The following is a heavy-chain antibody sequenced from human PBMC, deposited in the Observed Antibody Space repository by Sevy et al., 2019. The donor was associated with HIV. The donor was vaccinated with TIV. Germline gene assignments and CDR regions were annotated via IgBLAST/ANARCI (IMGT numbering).Heavy chain of an antibody. J-gene: IGHJ6*02. CDR3: ARSGGSYDYGMDV. V-gene: IGHV3-23*01. D-gene: IGHD1-26*01. Sequence: GGSLRLSCAASGFTFRNYAMSWVRQAPGKGLEWVSALSGTGGSTYYADSVKGRFTISRDNAKNSLYLQMNSLRAEDTAVYYCARSGGSYDYGMDVWGQGTTVTVSS. CDR2: LSGTGGST. CDR1: GFTFRNYA.